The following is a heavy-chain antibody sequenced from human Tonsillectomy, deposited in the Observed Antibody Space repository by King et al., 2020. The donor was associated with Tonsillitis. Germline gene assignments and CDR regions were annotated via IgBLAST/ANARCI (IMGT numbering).Heavy chain of an antibody. CDR1: GYSFIIYA. J-gene: IGHJ4*02. D-gene: IGHD6-13*01. Sequence: QLVQSGAEVKKPGASVKVSCKAFGYSFIIYAMTWVRQAPGQRLEWMGWIIAAHGYTKYSQKFQDRVAVTRDTSASTAYLNLSSLRSEDSAVYSCARYTSSWYFDSWGPRTLVTVSS. CDR2: IIAAHGYT. V-gene: IGHV1-3*01. CDR3: ARYTSSWYFDS.